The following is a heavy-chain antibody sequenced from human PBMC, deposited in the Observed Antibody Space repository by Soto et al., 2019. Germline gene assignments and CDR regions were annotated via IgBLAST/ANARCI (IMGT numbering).Heavy chain of an antibody. CDR3: VRDGSKTLRDCFDP. J-gene: IGHJ5*02. D-gene: IGHD4-17*01. CDR1: GGSMSKFN. Sequence: PSETLSLTCSVSGGSMSKFNWSCIRKTAGKGLEWMGRGYATGTSDYNPSLRSRIAMSVDISKKTFSLRLRSVTAADTGVYYCVRDGSKTLRDCFDPWGPGILVT. V-gene: IGHV4-4*07. CDR2: GYATGTS.